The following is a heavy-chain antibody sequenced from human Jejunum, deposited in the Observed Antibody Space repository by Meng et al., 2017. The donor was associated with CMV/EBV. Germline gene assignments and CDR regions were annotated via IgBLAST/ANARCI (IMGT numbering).Heavy chain of an antibody. Sequence: MGGGRRAAGRGGGGGSGSRGRGGSGDYADSVKGRFTISRDNSKNTLYRQINSLRAEDTAIYYCAKVRIVCSSTSCYPNWFDPWGQGTLVTVSS. J-gene: IGHJ5*02. CDR3: AKVRIVCSSTSCYPNWFDP. D-gene: IGHD2-2*01. CDR2: SRGRGGSG. V-gene: IGHV3-23*01.